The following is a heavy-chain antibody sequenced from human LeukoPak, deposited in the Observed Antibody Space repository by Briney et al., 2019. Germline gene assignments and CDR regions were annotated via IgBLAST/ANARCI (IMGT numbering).Heavy chain of an antibody. J-gene: IGHJ6*02. Sequence: SSVKVSCKASGGTFSSYTISWVRQAPGQGLEWMGRIIPILGIANYAQKFQGRVTITADKSTSTAYMELSSLRSEDTAVYYCARDRSSGSYLSYGMDVWGQGTTVTVSS. V-gene: IGHV1-69*04. D-gene: IGHD3-10*01. CDR1: GGTFSSYT. CDR3: ARDRSSGSYLSYGMDV. CDR2: IIPILGIA.